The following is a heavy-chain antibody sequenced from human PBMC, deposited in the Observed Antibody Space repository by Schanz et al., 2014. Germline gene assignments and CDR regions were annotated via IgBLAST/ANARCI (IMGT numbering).Heavy chain of an antibody. V-gene: IGHV4-31*03. J-gene: IGHJ4*02. CDR3: ARDRLAAQGIDS. CDR1: GGSINSDAFY. D-gene: IGHD6-6*01. Sequence: QVQLQESGPGVVKPSQTLSLTCTVSGGSINSDAFYWTWIRQHPGKGLEWVGYIYYSGGTYYSPSLKSRVSISLGTSKNQFSLNLSSVTAADSGVYYCARDRLAAQGIDSWGQGTLXTVSS. CDR2: IYYSGGT.